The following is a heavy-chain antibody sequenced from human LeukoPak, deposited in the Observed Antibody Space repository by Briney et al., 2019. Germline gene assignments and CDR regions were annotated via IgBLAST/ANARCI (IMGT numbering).Heavy chain of an antibody. V-gene: IGHV3-30*02. CDR1: GFTFSSYG. J-gene: IGHJ5*02. Sequence: GGSLRLSCAASGFTFSSYGMHWVRQAPGKGLEWVAFIRYDGSNKYYADSVKGRFTISRDNSKNTLYLHMNSLRSEDTAVYYCARSMSETVDFWSGSNWFDPWGQGTLVTVSS. D-gene: IGHD3-3*01. CDR2: IRYDGSNK. CDR3: ARSMSETVDFWSGSNWFDP.